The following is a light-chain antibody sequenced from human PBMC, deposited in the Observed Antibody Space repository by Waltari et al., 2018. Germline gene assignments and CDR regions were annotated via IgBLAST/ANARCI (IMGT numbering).Light chain of an antibody. V-gene: IGKV3-15*01. CDR1: QSVGST. CDR3: QQYDNWPQT. J-gene: IGKJ1*01. Sequence: EIVMTQSPATLSVSPGERATLSCRASQSVGSTLAWYQQKPGQPPRLLIYGASTRATGIPARFSGSGSGTEFTLTISSLQSEDFAVYYCQQYDNWPQTFGQGTK. CDR2: GAS.